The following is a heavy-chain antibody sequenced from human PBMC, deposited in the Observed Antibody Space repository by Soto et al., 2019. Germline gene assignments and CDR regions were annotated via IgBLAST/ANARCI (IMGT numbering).Heavy chain of an antibody. J-gene: IGHJ4*02. CDR1: GCTFSSYG. D-gene: IGHD2-15*01. CDR2: ISYDGSNK. V-gene: IGHV3-30*18. CDR3: AKDPRVVAVQAYFDY. Sequence: GGSLRLSCAASGCTFSSYGMHWVRRAPGKGLEWVAVISYDGSNKYYADSVRGRFTISRDNSKNTLYLQMNSLRAEDTAVYYCAKDPRVVAVQAYFDYWGQGTLVTVSS.